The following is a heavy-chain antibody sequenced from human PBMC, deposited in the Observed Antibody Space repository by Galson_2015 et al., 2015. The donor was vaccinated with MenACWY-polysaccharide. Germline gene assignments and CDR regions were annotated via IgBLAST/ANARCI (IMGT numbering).Heavy chain of an antibody. D-gene: IGHD3-22*01. V-gene: IGHV3-30*03. CDR2: DGSNK. Sequence: DGSNKYCADSVKGRFTISRDNSKNTLYLQMDSLRGEDTAVYYCARGVVYYYDTSGYTRRYLNYWGQGTLVTVSS. CDR3: ARGVVYYYDTSGYTRRYLNY. J-gene: IGHJ4*02.